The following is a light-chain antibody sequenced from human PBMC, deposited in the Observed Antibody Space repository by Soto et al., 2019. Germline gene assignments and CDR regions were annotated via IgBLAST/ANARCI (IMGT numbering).Light chain of an antibody. Sequence: SQMTQTTSSLSASVGDRLTITCRASQSISSYLNWYQQKPGKAPKLLIYAASSLQSGVPSRFSGSGSGTDFTLTISSLQPEDFATYYCQQSYSTPTTFGQGTKVDIK. CDR3: QQSYSTPTT. J-gene: IGKJ1*01. CDR1: QSISSY. CDR2: AAS. V-gene: IGKV1-39*01.